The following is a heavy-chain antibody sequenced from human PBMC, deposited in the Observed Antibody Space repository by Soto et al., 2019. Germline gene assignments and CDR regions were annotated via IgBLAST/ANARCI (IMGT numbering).Heavy chain of an antibody. D-gene: IGHD3-10*01. V-gene: IGHV1-46*01. Sequence: GASVKVSCKASGYTFSSYYMHWVRQAPGQGLEWMGIINPGSGTRTYAQKFQGRVTMTWDTSTSTVYMELSSLRSEDTAVYYCGRVLNQVRGVRGALNYWGQGTLVTVSS. CDR2: INPGSGTR. CDR3: GRVLNQVRGVRGALNY. J-gene: IGHJ4*02. CDR1: GYTFSSYY.